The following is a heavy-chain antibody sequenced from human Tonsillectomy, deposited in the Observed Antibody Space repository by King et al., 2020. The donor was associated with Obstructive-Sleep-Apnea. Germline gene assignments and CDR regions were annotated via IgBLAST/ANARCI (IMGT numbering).Heavy chain of an antibody. V-gene: IGHV3-74*01. J-gene: IGHJ4*02. D-gene: IGHD2-2*01. CDR3: ARFESYCSSTSCFV. CDR1: GFTLSGYW. CDR2: INSDGSST. Sequence: EVQLVESGGGLVQPGGSLRLSCAASGFTLSGYWMHWVRQAPGKGLLWVSRINSDGSSTSYADSVKGRFTIARDNAKNTLYLQMNSLRAEDTAVYYCARFESYCSSTSCFVWGQGTLVTVSS.